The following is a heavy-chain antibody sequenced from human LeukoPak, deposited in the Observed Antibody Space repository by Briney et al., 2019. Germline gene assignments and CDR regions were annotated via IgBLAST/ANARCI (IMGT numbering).Heavy chain of an antibody. Sequence: PGGSLRLSCAASGFSFSDKSMNWVRQAPGKGLEWVSGISGSDGSTNYADSVKGRFTISRENSKNTLYLQMNSLRAEDTAVYYCARDTFGGVIAIGLTFDYWGQGTLVTVSS. CDR3: ARDTFGGVIAIGLTFDY. V-gene: IGHV3-23*01. CDR1: GFSFSDKS. CDR2: ISGSDGST. D-gene: IGHD3-16*02. J-gene: IGHJ4*02.